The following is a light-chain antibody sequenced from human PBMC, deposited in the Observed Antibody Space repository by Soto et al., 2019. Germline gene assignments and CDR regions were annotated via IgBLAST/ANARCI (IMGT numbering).Light chain of an antibody. CDR1: QGVSGF. V-gene: IGKV3-11*01. Sequence: EIVLTQSPATLSLSPGERATLSCRASQGVSGFLGWYQQKPGQAPRLLIYDASLRANGVPARFGGSGSGTDFTLTINSLEPEDFAVYYCQQRNVWPPITFGQGTRLEIK. CDR2: DAS. J-gene: IGKJ5*01. CDR3: QQRNVWPPIT.